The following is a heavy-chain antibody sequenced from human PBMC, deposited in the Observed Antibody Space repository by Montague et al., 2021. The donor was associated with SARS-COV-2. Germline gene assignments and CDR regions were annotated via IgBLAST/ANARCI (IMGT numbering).Heavy chain of an antibody. V-gene: IGHV4-34*01. Sequence: SETLSLTCAVHGGSFSTYSWSWIRQPQGKGLEWIGEIHHGGSTNYNPSPKSRVTISADTSKNQFSLKLTSVAAADTAVYYCARLGDGVVPSPILGVGPYYSYYYMDVWGQGTTVTVSS. CDR2: IHHGGST. D-gene: IGHD3-10*01. J-gene: IGHJ6*03. CDR3: ARLGDGVVPSPILGVGPYYSYYYMDV. CDR1: GGSFSTYS.